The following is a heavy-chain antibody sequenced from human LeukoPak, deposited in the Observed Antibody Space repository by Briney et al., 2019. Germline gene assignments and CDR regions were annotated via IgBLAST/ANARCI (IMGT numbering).Heavy chain of an antibody. CDR2: ISSNGGST. J-gene: IGHJ4*02. CDR3: ARDPAVSEYYFDY. Sequence: AGGSLRLSCAASGFTFSSYAMHWVRQAPGKGREYVSAISSNGGSTYYANSVKGRFTISRDNSKNTLYLQMGSLRAEDMAVYYCARDPAVSEYYFDYWGQGTLITVSS. CDR1: GFTFSSYA. D-gene: IGHD2-15*01. V-gene: IGHV3-64*01.